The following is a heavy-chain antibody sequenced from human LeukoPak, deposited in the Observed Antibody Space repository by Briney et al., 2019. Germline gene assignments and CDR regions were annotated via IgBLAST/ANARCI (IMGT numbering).Heavy chain of an antibody. CDR2: ISTYSGST. V-gene: IGHV1-18*01. J-gene: IGHJ2*01. Sequence: ASVKVSCKASGYTFTSYGISWVRQAPGQGLEWMGWISTYSGSTKYPQSVQDRVTMTRDTSTSTAYLELRSLRSDDTAVYYCARDFDSSSLFDPWGRGTLVTVSS. D-gene: IGHD6-13*01. CDR1: GYTFTSYG. CDR3: ARDFDSSSLFDP.